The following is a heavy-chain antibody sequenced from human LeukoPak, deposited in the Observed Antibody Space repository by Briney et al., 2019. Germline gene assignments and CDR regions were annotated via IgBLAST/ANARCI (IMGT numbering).Heavy chain of an antibody. Sequence: ASVKVSCKASGYTFTNYGISGVRQAPGQGLEWMGWISAYNGNTNYAQKLQGRVTMTTDTSTSTAYMELRSLRSDDTAVYYCATLIMITFGGVTPSDYFDYWGQGTLVTVSS. J-gene: IGHJ4*02. V-gene: IGHV1-18*01. CDR1: GYTFTNYG. CDR3: ATLIMITFGGVTPSDYFDY. CDR2: ISAYNGNT. D-gene: IGHD3-16*01.